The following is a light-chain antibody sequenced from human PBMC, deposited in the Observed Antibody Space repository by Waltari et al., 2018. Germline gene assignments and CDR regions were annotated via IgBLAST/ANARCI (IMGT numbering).Light chain of an antibody. Sequence: EIVLTQSPATLSLSPGERATLSCRASQSVSSSLAWYQQKPDQAPRLLIYDASNRATGIPARFSGSGSGTDFTLTISSLEPEDFAVYYCQQRSKWPRTFGQGTKVEIK. CDR1: QSVSSS. V-gene: IGKV3-11*01. J-gene: IGKJ1*01. CDR3: QQRSKWPRT. CDR2: DAS.